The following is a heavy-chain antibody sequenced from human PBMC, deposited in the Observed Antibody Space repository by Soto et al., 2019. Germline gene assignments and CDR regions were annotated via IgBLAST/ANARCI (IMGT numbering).Heavy chain of an antibody. J-gene: IGHJ3*02. V-gene: IGHV3-74*01. D-gene: IGHD5-18*01. Sequence: GGSLRLSCAASGFTFSSYWMHWVRQAPGKGLVWVSRINSDGSSTSYADSVKGRFTISRDNAKNTLYLQMNSLRAEDTAVYYCARGRVPYTAMGGGLDFDIWGQGTMVTVSS. CDR1: GFTFSSYW. CDR3: ARGRVPYTAMGGGLDFDI. CDR2: INSDGSST.